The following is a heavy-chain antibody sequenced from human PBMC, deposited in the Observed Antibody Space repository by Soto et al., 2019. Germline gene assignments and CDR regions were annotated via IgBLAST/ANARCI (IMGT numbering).Heavy chain of an antibody. CDR1: GGSFSGYY. CDR2: INHSGST. V-gene: IGHV4-34*01. CDR3: ARRLSEGGYYLEYFDY. D-gene: IGHD3-22*01. J-gene: IGHJ4*02. Sequence: SETLSLTCAVYGGSFSGYYWSWIRQPPGKGLEWIGEINHSGSTNYNPSLKSRVTISVDTSKNQFSLKLSSVTAADTAVYYCARRLSEGGYYLEYFDYWGQGTLFTVSS.